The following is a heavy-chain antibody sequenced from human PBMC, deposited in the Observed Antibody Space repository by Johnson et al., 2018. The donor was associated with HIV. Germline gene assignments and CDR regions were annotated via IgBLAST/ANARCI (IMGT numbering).Heavy chain of an antibody. D-gene: IGHD5-24*01. Sequence: EVQLVESGGGVVQPGGSLRLSCAASGFTFSSYWMSWVRQAPGKGLEWVANIKQDGSEKYYVDSVKGRLTISRDNSKNTLYLQMNSLRAEDTAVYYCARELEIAQGLDAFDIWGQGTMVTVSS. CDR1: GFTFSSYW. J-gene: IGHJ3*02. CDR3: ARELEIAQGLDAFDI. CDR2: IKQDGSEK. V-gene: IGHV3-7*01.